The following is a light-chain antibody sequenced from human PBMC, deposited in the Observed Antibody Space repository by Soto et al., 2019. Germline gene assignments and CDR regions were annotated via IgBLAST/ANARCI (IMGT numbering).Light chain of an antibody. Sequence: DIQMTQSPCTLSGSVVERVTITFRASQTISSWLAWYQQKPGKAPKLLIYKASTLKSGVPSRFSGSGSGTEFTLTISSLQPDDFATYYCQNSNSYSEQFGQGTKVAIK. CDR3: QNSNSYSEQ. J-gene: IGKJ1*01. V-gene: IGKV1-5*03. CDR1: QTISSW. CDR2: KAS.